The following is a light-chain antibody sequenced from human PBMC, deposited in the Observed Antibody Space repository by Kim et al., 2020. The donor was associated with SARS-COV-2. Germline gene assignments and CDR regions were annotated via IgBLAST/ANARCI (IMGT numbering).Light chain of an antibody. V-gene: IGLV2-23*02. J-gene: IGLJ2*01. CDR1: SSDVGSNSL. CDR2: EVS. CDR3: CTYANNVL. Sequence: QSALTQPASVSGSPGQSITISCTGTSSDVGSNSLVSWYQPHPGEAPKLIIYEVSKRPSGISDRFSGSKSGNTASLTISGLHAEDEAHYHCCTYANNVLFGGGTQLTVL.